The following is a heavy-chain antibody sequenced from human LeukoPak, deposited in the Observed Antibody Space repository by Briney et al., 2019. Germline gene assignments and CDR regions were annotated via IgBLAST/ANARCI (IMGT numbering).Heavy chain of an antibody. Sequence: SETLSLTCTVSGGSISSSSYYWSRIRQPAGKGLEWIGRIYTSGSTNYNPSLKSRVTMSVDTSKNQFSLKLGSVTAADTAVYYCARDQEEDAFDIWGQGTMVTVSS. J-gene: IGHJ3*02. CDR2: IYTSGST. CDR1: GGSISSSSYY. V-gene: IGHV4-61*02. CDR3: ARDQEEDAFDI.